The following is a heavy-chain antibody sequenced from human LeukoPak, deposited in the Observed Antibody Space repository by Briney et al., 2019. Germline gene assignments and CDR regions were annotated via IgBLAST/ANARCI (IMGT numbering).Heavy chain of an antibody. Sequence: GGSLRLSCAASGFTFSTYWMTWVRQAPGKGLEWVANISPDGSAKYYVDSVKGRFTISRDNARNSLYLQVNSLRAEDTAIYYCASQPSAVAGNYWGQGTLVTVSS. J-gene: IGHJ4*02. CDR2: ISPDGSAK. CDR3: ASQPSAVAGNY. V-gene: IGHV3-7*02. CDR1: GFTFSTYW. D-gene: IGHD6-19*01.